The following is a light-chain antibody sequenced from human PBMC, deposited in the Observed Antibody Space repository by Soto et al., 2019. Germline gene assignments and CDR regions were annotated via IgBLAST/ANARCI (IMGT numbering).Light chain of an antibody. CDR3: HQYGSSPAT. CDR1: QSFTSSY. Sequence: EIVLTQSPGTLSFSAGERATLSCRVNQSFTSSYLAWFQQKPGQAPRLLIYGASSRATGIPDRFSGSGSGTDFTLTISRLEPEDFAVYYCHQYGSSPATFGQGTKVDIK. CDR2: GAS. V-gene: IGKV3-20*01. J-gene: IGKJ1*01.